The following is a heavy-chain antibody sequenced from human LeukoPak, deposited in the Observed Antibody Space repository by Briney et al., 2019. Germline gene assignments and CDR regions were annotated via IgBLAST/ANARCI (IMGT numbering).Heavy chain of an antibody. Sequence: SVEVSCKASGGTFSSYAISWVRQAPGQGLEWMGGIIPIFGTANYAQKFQGRVTITADKSTSTAYMELSSLRSEDTAVYYCANLRYFDWLPQYDYWGQGTLVTVSS. CDR1: GGTFSSYA. CDR2: IIPIFGTA. V-gene: IGHV1-69*06. D-gene: IGHD3-9*01. J-gene: IGHJ4*02. CDR3: ANLRYFDWLPQYDY.